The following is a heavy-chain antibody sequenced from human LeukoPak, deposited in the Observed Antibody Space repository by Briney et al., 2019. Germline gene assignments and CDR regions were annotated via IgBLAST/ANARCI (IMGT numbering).Heavy chain of an antibody. CDR2: IWYDGSNK. J-gene: IGHJ4*02. CDR1: GFTFSSYW. Sequence: GGSLRLSCAASGFTFSSYWMHWVRQAPGKGLEWVAVIWYDGSNKYYADSVKGRFTISRDNSKNTLYLQMNSLRAEDTAVYYCARDDGYQADDYWGQGTLVTVSS. CDR3: ARDDGYQADDY. D-gene: IGHD5-24*01. V-gene: IGHV3-33*08.